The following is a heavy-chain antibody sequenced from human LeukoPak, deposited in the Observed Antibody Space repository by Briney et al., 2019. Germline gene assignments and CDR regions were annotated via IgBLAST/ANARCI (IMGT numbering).Heavy chain of an antibody. CDR3: ARGYYDSSGYYQFDY. J-gene: IGHJ4*02. D-gene: IGHD3-22*01. Sequence: GGSLRLSCAASGFTFSSYGMRWVRQAPGKGLGWVAVIWYDGSNKYYADSVKGRFTISRDNSKNTLYLQMNSLRAEDTAVYYCARGYYDSSGYYQFDYWGQGTLVTVSS. CDR1: GFTFSSYG. CDR2: IWYDGSNK. V-gene: IGHV3-33*01.